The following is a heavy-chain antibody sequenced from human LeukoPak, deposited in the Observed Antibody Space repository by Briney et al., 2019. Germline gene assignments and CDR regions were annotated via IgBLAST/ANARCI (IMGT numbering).Heavy chain of an antibody. Sequence: PGGSLRLSCAASGFXFSKYAMSWVRQAPGKGLEWVSAISGSDGNTFYADSVKGRFTISRDNSKNTLSLQMNSLRAEDTALYYCAKDSSVPYGITDWGQGTLVTVSS. D-gene: IGHD4-17*01. CDR1: GFXFSKYA. J-gene: IGHJ4*02. V-gene: IGHV3-23*01. CDR3: AKDSSVPYGITD. CDR2: ISGSDGNT.